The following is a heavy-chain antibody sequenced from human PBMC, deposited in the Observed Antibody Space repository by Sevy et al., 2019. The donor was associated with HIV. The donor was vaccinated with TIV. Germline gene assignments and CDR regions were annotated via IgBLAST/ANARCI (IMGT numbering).Heavy chain of an antibody. V-gene: IGHV3-48*02. CDR3: ARERKMYDSSGYYFHFDY. J-gene: IGHJ4*02. D-gene: IGHD3-22*01. CDR1: GFTFSSYS. Sequence: GGSLRLSCAASGFTFSSYSMNWVRQAPGKGVEWVSYIRRRSSTIYYADSVKGRFNISRDNAKNSLYLQMNSLRDAETDVYYCARERKMYDSSGYYFHFDYWGQGTLVTVSS. CDR2: IRRRSSTI.